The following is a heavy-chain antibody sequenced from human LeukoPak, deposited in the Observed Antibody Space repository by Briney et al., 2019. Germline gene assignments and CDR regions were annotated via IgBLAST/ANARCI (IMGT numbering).Heavy chain of an antibody. D-gene: IGHD2-21*01. V-gene: IGHV3-9*01. J-gene: IGHJ4*02. Sequence: GGSLRLSCAASGFTFDENAMHWVRRAPGKGPEWVSGISWNSNNIDYADSVKGRFTISRDNANNSLYLQMNSLRAEDTAVYYCAKRVNQRYFDYWGQGTLVTVSS. CDR2: ISWNSNNI. CDR1: GFTFDENA. CDR3: AKRVNQRYFDY.